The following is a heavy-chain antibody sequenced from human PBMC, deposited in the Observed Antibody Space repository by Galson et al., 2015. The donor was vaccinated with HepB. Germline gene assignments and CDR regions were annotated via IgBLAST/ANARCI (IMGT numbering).Heavy chain of an antibody. D-gene: IGHD2-8*02. Sequence: SLRLSCAASGFTFSSYSMNWVRQAPGKGLEWVSYISSSSSTIYYADSVKGRFTISRDNAKNSLYLQMNSLRAEDTAVYYCARDPWGTGDPGWFDPWGQGTLVTVSS. CDR1: GFTFSSYS. J-gene: IGHJ5*02. V-gene: IGHV3-48*01. CDR2: ISSSSSTI. CDR3: ARDPWGTGDPGWFDP.